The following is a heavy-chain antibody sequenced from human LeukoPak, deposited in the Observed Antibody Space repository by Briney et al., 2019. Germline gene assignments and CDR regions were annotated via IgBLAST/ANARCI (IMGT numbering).Heavy chain of an antibody. CDR2: INHSGRT. CDR1: GGSFSGYY. Sequence: SETLSLTCAVYGGSFSGYYWSWIRQPPGRGLEWVGEINHSGRTNYNTSLKSQATISVDTSKNQFSLKLSSVTAADTAMYYCARQISDYYYYYMDVWGEGITVTVSS. CDR3: ARQISDYYYYYMDV. D-gene: IGHD2/OR15-2a*01. J-gene: IGHJ6*03. V-gene: IGHV4-34*01.